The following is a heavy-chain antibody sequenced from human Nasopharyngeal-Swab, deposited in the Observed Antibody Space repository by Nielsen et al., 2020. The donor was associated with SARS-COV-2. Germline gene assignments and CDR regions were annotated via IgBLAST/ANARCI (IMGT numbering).Heavy chain of an antibody. V-gene: IGHV4-59*01. D-gene: IGHD2-15*01. CDR1: GGFINSYY. CDR2: IYYSGST. J-gene: IGHJ4*02. CDR3: ARDTRRGGVDY. Sequence: GPPRLSCTVSGGFINSYYWSWIRQPPRRGLEWIGYIYYSGSTNYNPSLKSRVTISLDTSKNQFSLKLSSVPAADSAVYYCARDTRRGGVDYWGQGTLVTVSS.